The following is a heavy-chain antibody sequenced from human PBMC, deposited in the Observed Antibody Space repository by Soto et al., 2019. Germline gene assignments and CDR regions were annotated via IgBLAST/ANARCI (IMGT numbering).Heavy chain of an antibody. CDR2: IYPGDSDT. V-gene: IGHV5-51*01. CDR1: GFKFSSFW. CDR3: ARSGSGYAFDI. Sequence: GESLKISCTGSGFKFSSFWIGWVLQMPGKGLEWMGIIYPGDSDTRYSPSFEGQVTIAADKSISTAYLHWSSLKSSDTAMYFCARSGSGYAFDIWGQGTLVTVSS. J-gene: IGHJ3*02. D-gene: IGHD1-26*01.